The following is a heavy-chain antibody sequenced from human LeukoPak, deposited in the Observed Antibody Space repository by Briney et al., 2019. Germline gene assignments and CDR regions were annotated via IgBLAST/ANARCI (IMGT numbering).Heavy chain of an antibody. V-gene: IGHV3-23*01. D-gene: IGHD3-10*01. Sequence: GGSLRLSCAASGFTFSSYAMSWVRQAPGKGLEWVAAISGSGGSTYYADSVKGRFTISRDNSKNTLYLQMNSLRAEDTAVYYCAKHGSGSYLSYFDYWGQGTLVTVSS. CDR1: GFTFSSYA. J-gene: IGHJ4*02. CDR3: AKHGSGSYLSYFDY. CDR2: ISGSGGST.